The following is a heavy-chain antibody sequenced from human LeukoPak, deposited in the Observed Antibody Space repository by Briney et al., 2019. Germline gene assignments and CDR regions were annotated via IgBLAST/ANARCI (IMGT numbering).Heavy chain of an antibody. V-gene: IGHV4-30-4*08. CDR1: GGSISRGDYY. D-gene: IGHD2-2*01. Sequence: TVSLTCSVSGGSISRGDYYWTWLRQPPGKGLEGIGYIYYSGSTYYNPSLKSRVIISVDTSKNQFSLKLSSVTAADTAVYFCARVHCSSISCYRFDPWGQGTLVTVSS. J-gene: IGHJ5*02. CDR2: IYYSGST. CDR3: ARVHCSSISCYRFDP.